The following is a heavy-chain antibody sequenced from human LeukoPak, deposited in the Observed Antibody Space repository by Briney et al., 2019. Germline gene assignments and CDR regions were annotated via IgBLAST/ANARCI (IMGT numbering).Heavy chain of an antibody. J-gene: IGHJ6*02. D-gene: IGHD3-10*01. CDR3: ASGANGGSGGYYYYGMDV. V-gene: IGHV3-30-3*01. CDR1: GFPFSSYA. CDR2: ISFEGSHQ. Sequence: SGGSLRLSCAASGFPFSSYAMHWVRQAPGKGLEWVTLISFEGSHQYYADSVRGRFTIARDNSEGTLSLQMNSLRPEDTAVYYCASGANGGSGGYYYYGMDVWGQGTTVTVSS.